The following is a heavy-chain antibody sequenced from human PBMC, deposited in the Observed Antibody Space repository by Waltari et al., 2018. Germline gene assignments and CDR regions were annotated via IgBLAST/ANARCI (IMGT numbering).Heavy chain of an antibody. CDR1: GGTFIGYF. Sequence: VQLHQWGGTLKPPETLSLSCAVYGGTFIGYFWSWIRQSPGGGLEWIGEVDHTGKVNYNPSLKSRFTISVDTSKNQFSLKTSSLIAADTATYYCARGFVLNYYDSSSYYFDGWSQGTLATVSS. D-gene: IGHD3-22*01. V-gene: IGHV4-34*01. CDR3: ARGFVLNYYDSSSYYFDG. CDR2: VDHTGKV. J-gene: IGHJ4*02.